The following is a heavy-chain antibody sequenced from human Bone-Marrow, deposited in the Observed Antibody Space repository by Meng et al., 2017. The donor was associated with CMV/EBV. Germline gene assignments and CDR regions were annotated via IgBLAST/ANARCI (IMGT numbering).Heavy chain of an antibody. D-gene: IGHD2-8*02. CDR1: GFTFRSYG. V-gene: IGHV3-30*02. CDR3: AKYRFGLSTGEEPE. CDR2: IRYDGSNR. Sequence: GESLKISCAVSGFTFRSYGMHWFRQTPGKGLEWVAFIRYDGSNRNYGDSVKGRFTISRDNSKNTLYLQMNSLRDEDTGIYYCAKYRFGLSTGEEPEWGQETQATFSS. J-gene: IGHJ4*02.